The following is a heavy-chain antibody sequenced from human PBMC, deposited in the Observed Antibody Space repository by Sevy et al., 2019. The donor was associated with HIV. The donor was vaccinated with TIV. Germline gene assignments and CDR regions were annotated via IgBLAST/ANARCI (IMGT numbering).Heavy chain of an antibody. CDR1: GYTFTGYG. Sequence: ASVKVSCEASGYTFTGYGISWVRQAPGQGLEWMGWISAYTGSTHYAQKLQGRVIMTTDTSTSTAYLELRSLRSDDTAVYYCARDSESSAWDAFDIWGQGTMVTVSS. CDR2: ISAYTGST. J-gene: IGHJ3*02. V-gene: IGHV1-18*01. CDR3: ARDSESSAWDAFDI. D-gene: IGHD6-19*01.